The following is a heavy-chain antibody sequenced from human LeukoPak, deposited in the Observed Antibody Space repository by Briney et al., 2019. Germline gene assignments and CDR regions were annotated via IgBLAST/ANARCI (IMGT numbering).Heavy chain of an antibody. CDR3: ARDRLLEDRNYSYYYYMAV. V-gene: IGHV3-21*01. Sequence: GGSLRLSCAASGFTFSTYTINWVRQAPGKGLEWVSSISSSSSYIYYADSVKGRFTISRDNAKNSLYLQMNSLRAEDTAVYHCARDRLLEDRNYSYYYYMAVWAKGTTVTVSS. CDR1: GFTFSTYT. D-gene: IGHD3-3*01. J-gene: IGHJ6*03. CDR2: ISSSSSYI.